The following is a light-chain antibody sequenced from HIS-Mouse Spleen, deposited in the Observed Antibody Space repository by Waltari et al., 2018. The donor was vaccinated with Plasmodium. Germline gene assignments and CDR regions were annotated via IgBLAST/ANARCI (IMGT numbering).Light chain of an antibody. CDR2: DVR. CDR3: SSYTSSSTLV. V-gene: IGLV2-14*03. Sequence: QSALTQPASVSGSPGQSIPIYCTGTSSDVGGYKYVSWYQQHPGKAPKLMIYDVRNRPSGVSNRFSGSKSGNTASLTISGLQAEDEADYYCSSYTSSSTLVFGGGTKLAVL. J-gene: IGLJ2*01. CDR1: SSDVGGYKY.